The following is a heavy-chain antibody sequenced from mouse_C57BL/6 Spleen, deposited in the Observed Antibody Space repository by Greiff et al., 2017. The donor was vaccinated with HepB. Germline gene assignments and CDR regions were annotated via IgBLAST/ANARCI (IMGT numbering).Heavy chain of an antibody. CDR1: GFTFSSYA. V-gene: IGHV5-9-1*02. D-gene: IGHD1-1*01. CDR2: ISSGGDYI. J-gene: IGHJ4*01. CDR3: TRDTGDYYGSSYVGYAMDY. Sequence: EVQLVESGEGLVKPGGSLKLSCAASGFTFSSYAMSWVRQTPEKRLEWVAYISSGGDYIYYADTVKGRFTISRDNARNTLYLQMSSLKSEDTAMYYCTRDTGDYYGSSYVGYAMDYWGQGTSVTVSS.